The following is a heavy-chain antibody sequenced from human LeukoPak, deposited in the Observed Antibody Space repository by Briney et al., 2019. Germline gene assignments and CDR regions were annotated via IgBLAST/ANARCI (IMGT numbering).Heavy chain of an antibody. CDR1: GFSLSTSGVS. CDR2: IDWDDDK. Sequence: SGPALVKPTQTLTLTCTFSGFSLSTSGVSVSWIRQPPGKALEWLARIDWDDDKYYSASLETRLTISKDTSKNQVVLTMTNMDPVDTATYYCARMAWGSCRKTFIDCWGQGTLVTVSS. V-gene: IGHV2-70*11. J-gene: IGHJ4*02. D-gene: IGHD3-16*01. CDR3: ARMAWGSCRKTFIDC.